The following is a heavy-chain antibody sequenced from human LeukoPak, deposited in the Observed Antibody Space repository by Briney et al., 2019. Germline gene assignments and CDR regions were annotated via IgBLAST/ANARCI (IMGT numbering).Heavy chain of an antibody. Sequence: GRSLRLSCAASGFTFSTYGMHWVRQAPGKGLEWMAVISNDGNYKYCADSVKGRFTISRDNSKNTMYLQMNSLRAEDTAVYYCAKRTGDFRARPFDYWGQGTLVTVSS. CDR2: ISNDGNYK. J-gene: IGHJ4*02. CDR3: AKRTGDFRARPFDY. V-gene: IGHV3-30*18. CDR1: GFTFSTYG. D-gene: IGHD2-21*02.